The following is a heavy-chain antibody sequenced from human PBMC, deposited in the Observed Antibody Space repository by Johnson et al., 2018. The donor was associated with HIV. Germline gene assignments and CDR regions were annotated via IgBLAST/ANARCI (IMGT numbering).Heavy chain of an antibody. Sequence: VQLVESGGGLVQPGGSLRLSCAASGFTVNSNYINWVRPAPGQGLECVSGIYSGGRTYYADYVKGRFTISRDNSKNTLYLQMNSLRAEDTAVYYCAREAWGFGERVDAFDIWGQGTMVTVSS. CDR2: IYSGGRT. CDR1: GFTVNSNY. D-gene: IGHD3-10*01. V-gene: IGHV3-66*01. J-gene: IGHJ3*02. CDR3: AREAWGFGERVDAFDI.